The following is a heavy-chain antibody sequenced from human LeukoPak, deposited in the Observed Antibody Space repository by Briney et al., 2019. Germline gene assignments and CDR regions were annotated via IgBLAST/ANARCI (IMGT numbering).Heavy chain of an antibody. CDR3: ADPPSDF. CDR2: INQDGSGK. V-gene: IGHV3-7*01. J-gene: IGHJ4*02. CDR1: GFNFNSKW. Sequence: GGSLRLSCATSGFNFNSKWMTWVRQAPGKGLEWVANINQDGSGKYHGDSVKGRFTISRDNAKSSLFLEMSSLRAEDTAVYYCADPPSDFWGQGTLVAVSS.